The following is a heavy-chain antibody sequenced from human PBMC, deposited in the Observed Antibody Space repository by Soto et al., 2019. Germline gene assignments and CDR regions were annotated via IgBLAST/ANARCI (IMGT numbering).Heavy chain of an antibody. CDR3: AKDRPGGNPDYFDF. J-gene: IGHJ4*02. V-gene: IGHV3-23*01. Sequence: GGSLRLSCTASGFTFSSYAMSWVRQAPGKGLEWVSVISGSGSSAYYAGSVKGRFTISRDNSKNTLYLQMNSLRAEDTAVYYCAKDRPGGNPDYFDFWGQGTLVTVSS. CDR2: ISGSGSSA. CDR1: GFTFSSYA. D-gene: IGHD2-15*01.